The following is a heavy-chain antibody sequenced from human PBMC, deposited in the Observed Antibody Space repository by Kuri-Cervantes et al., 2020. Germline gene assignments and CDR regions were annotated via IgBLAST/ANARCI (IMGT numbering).Heavy chain of an antibody. J-gene: IGHJ4*02. D-gene: IGHD2-8*02. CDR3: ARVALGGVFFEY. Sequence: GSLRLSCAVYGGSFSGYYWSWIRQPPGKGLEWIGEINHSGSTNYNPSLKSRVTISVDTSKNHFSLQLSSVTAADTAVYYCARVALGGVFFEYWGQGTLVTVSS. V-gene: IGHV4-34*01. CDR1: GGSFSGYY. CDR2: INHSGST.